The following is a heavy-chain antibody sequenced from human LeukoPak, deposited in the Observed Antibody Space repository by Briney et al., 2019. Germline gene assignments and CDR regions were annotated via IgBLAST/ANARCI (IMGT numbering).Heavy chain of an antibody. D-gene: IGHD3-16*01. CDR2: IQQDGSER. Sequence: PGGSLRLSCAASGFTFSSYAMSWVRQAPGKGLEWVANIQQDGSERYYVDSVKGRFTISRDNAKNSLYLQMNSLRAEDSAVYYCGRGGGSDYWGQGTLVTVSS. CDR1: GFTFSSYA. CDR3: GRGGGSDY. J-gene: IGHJ4*02. V-gene: IGHV3-7*04.